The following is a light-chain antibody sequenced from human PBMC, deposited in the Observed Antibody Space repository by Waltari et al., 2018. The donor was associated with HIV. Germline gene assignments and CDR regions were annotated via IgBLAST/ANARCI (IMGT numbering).Light chain of an antibody. Sequence: QSVLTQPLSASETPGRSLNISCPGDTSNIGRHFVFWYQHVAGLAPRLLVYRNNQRPSGVSDRFFGSRSGTSASLVISGLRAEDEAQYYCASWDDGLSGHVFGSGTMVFVL. V-gene: IGLV1-47*01. J-gene: IGLJ1*01. CDR1: TSNIGRHF. CDR3: ASWDDGLSGHV. CDR2: RNN.